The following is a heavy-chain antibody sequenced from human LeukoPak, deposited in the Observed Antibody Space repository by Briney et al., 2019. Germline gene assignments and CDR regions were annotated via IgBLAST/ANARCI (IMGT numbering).Heavy chain of an antibody. J-gene: IGHJ4*02. CDR2: IYYSGST. Sequence: PSETLSLTCTVSGGSISSYYWSWIRQPPGKGLEWIGYIYYSGSTNYNPSLKSRVTISVDTSKNQFSLKLSSVTAADTAVYYCATRSYDSSGYYVYWGPGTLVTVSS. D-gene: IGHD3-22*01. CDR1: GGSISSYY. V-gene: IGHV4-59*01. CDR3: ATRSYDSSGYYVY.